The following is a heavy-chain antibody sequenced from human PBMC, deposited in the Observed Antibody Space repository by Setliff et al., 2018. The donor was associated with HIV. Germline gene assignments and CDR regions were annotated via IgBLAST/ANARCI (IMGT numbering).Heavy chain of an antibody. J-gene: IGHJ4*02. V-gene: IGHV4-34*01. CDR1: GDSFTDYY. D-gene: IGHD3-9*01. CDR3: ARRLNVYNLLTGSSYYFDY. CDR2: ISHSGNT. Sequence: PSETLSLTCAVYGDSFTDYYWSWIRQSPGKGLEWIGDISHSGNTNYNPSLESRVSISVATSKNQFSLRVNSVTAADTGVYFCARRLNVYNLLTGSSYYFDYWGQGTVVNV.